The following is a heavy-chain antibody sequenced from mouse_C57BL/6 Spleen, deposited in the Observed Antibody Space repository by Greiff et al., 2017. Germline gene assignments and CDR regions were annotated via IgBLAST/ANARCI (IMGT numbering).Heavy chain of an antibody. D-gene: IGHD3-2*02. V-gene: IGHV1-55*01. Sequence: QVQLQQPGAELVKPGASVKMSCKASGYTFTSYWITWVKQRPGQGLEWIGDIYPGSGSTNYNEKFKSKATLTVDTSSSTAYMKLSSLTSEDSAVYYCSQGEAQATLYYAMDYWGQGTSVTVSS. CDR1: GYTFTSYW. CDR2: IYPGSGST. J-gene: IGHJ4*01. CDR3: SQGEAQATLYYAMDY.